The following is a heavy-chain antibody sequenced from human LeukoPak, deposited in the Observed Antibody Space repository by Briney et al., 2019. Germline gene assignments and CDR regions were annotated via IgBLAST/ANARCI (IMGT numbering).Heavy chain of an antibody. V-gene: IGHV3-43*02. D-gene: IGHD6-25*01. CDR1: GFTFDDYA. CDR2: ISGDGGST. J-gene: IGHJ4*02. Sequence: GGSLRLSCAASGFTFDDYAMHWVRQAPGKGLEWVSLISGDGGSTYYADSVKGRFTISRDNGKNSLYLQMNSLRTEDTALYYCAKVSYSSEPYYFDYWGQGTLVTVSS. CDR3: AKVSYSSEPYYFDY.